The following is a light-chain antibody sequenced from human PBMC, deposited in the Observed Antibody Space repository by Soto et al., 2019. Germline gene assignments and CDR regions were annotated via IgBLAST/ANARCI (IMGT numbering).Light chain of an antibody. J-gene: IGLJ2*01. Sequence: QSALTQPASVSGSPGQSITISCTGSSSDVGGYNYVSWYQQHPDKAPKLIIYDVTNRPSGVSNRFPGSKSGNTASLTISGLQAEDEADYHCSSYTRSATLVFGGGTKLTVL. CDR1: SSDVGGYNY. CDR2: DVT. CDR3: SSYTRSATLV. V-gene: IGLV2-14*03.